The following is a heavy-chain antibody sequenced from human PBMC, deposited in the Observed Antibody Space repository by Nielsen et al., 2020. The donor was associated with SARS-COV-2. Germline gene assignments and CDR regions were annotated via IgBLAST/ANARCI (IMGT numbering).Heavy chain of an antibody. CDR2: INPNSGGT. V-gene: IGHV1-2*04. Sequence: ASVKVSCKASGYTFTGYYMHWVRQAPEQGLEWMGWINPNSGGTNYAQKFQGWVTMTRDTSISTAYMELSRLRSDDTAVYYCARDRDYGDYRGGGYYYGMDVWGQGTTVTVSS. J-gene: IGHJ6*02. D-gene: IGHD4-17*01. CDR3: ARDRDYGDYRGGGYYYGMDV. CDR1: GYTFTGYY.